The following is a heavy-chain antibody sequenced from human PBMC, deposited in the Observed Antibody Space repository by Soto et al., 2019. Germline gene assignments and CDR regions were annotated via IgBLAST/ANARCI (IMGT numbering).Heavy chain of an antibody. D-gene: IGHD3-22*01. CDR1: SGSISNYY. CDR2: IYYSGST. Sequence: PSESLSPNCPISSGSISNYYLSWIRQPPGKGLEWIGYIYYSGSTNYNPSLKSRVTISVDTSKNQFSLKLSSVTAADTAVYYCARHRRDYYYDSSGYQGAFDIWGQGTMVTVPS. V-gene: IGHV4-59*08. J-gene: IGHJ3*02. CDR3: ARHRRDYYYDSSGYQGAFDI.